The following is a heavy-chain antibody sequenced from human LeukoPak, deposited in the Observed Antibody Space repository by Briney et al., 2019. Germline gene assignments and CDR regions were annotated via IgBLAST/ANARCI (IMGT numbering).Heavy chain of an antibody. D-gene: IGHD3-10*01. J-gene: IGHJ5*02. V-gene: IGHV4-4*07. CDR3: ARRITMVRGVITPFDP. CDR1: GGSRSSYY. CDR2: IYTSGST. Sequence: SETLSLTCTVSGGSRSSYYWNWIRQPAGKGLEWIGRIYTSGSTNYNPSLKSRVTMSVDTSKNQFSLKLSSVTAADTAVYYCARRITMVRGVITPFDPWGQGTLVTVSS.